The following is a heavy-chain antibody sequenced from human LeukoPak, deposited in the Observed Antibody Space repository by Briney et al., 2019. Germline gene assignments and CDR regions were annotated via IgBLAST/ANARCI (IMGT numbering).Heavy chain of an antibody. CDR1: GFTLGAYW. V-gene: IGHV3-7*02. CDR3: AESARRDDSAYYYIDH. J-gene: IGHJ4*02. Sequence: AGGALRDSRVATGFTLGAYWMSWVRQALGGGLWWVSNIKQDGSERSYVDSVKGRFAVSRDNAIGSLFLQLNSRRVDDTAVYYCAESARRDDSAYYYIDHWGQGTLVTVSS. CDR2: IKQDGSER. D-gene: IGHD3-22*01.